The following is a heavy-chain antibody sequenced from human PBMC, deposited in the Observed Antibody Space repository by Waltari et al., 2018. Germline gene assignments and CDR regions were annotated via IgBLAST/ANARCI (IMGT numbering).Heavy chain of an antibody. CDR1: GYTFISYG. V-gene: IGHV1-18*01. CDR2: ISTSSGNT. D-gene: IGHD2-15*01. J-gene: IGHJ5*02. Sequence: QVQLVQSGAEVKKPGASVQVPCKSFGYTFISYGIRWVRQAPGKGLEWMGGISTSSGNTNYGQNFQGRVTMTADTSTSTAYMELRSLKSDDTAVYYCARDKGSGWFDPWGQGTLVTVSS. CDR3: ARDKGSGWFDP.